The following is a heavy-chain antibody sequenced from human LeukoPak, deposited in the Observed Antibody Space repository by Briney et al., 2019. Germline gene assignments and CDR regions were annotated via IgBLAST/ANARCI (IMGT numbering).Heavy chain of an antibody. CDR1: GFTFSSYG. CDR3: ARDDYGGKLDI. V-gene: IGHV3-33*01. CDR2: IWYDGSNI. J-gene: IGHJ3*02. Sequence: GRSLRLSCAASGFTFSSYGMHWVRQAPGKGLEWLAVIWYDGSNIYYADPVKGRFAISRDNSKNTLYLQINSLKAEDTAVYYCARDDYGGKLDIWGQGTVVTVSS. D-gene: IGHD4-23*01.